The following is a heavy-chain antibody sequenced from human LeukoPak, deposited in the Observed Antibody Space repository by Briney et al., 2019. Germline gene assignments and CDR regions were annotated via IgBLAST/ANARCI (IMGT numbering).Heavy chain of an antibody. V-gene: IGHV3-11*04. CDR3: ARDRYYCSSTSCPVAAFDI. Sequence: GGSLRLSCATSGFTFSDYFMSWIRQAPGKGLEWVSYISGTGSTIYYADSVKGRFTISRDNAKNSLYLQMNSLRAEDTAVYYCARDRYYCSSTSCPVAAFDIWGQGTMVTVSS. CDR1: GFTFSDYF. J-gene: IGHJ3*02. CDR2: ISGTGSTI. D-gene: IGHD2-2*01.